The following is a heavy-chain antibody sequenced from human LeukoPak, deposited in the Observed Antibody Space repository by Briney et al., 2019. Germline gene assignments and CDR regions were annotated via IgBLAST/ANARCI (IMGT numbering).Heavy chain of an antibody. V-gene: IGHV1-69*13. CDR3: AAVVPAAIGMGVDYYYYYMDV. D-gene: IGHD2-2*02. Sequence: ASVKVSCKASGGTFSSYAISWVRQAPGQGLEWMGGIIPIFGTANYAQKFQGRVTITADESTSTAYMELSSLRSEDTAVYYCAAVVPAAIGMGVDYYYYYMDVWGKGTTVTVSS. J-gene: IGHJ6*03. CDR1: GGTFSSYA. CDR2: IIPIFGTA.